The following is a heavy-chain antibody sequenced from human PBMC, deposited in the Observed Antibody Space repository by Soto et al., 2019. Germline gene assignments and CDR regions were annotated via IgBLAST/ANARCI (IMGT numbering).Heavy chain of an antibody. D-gene: IGHD2-2*01. CDR2: ISAYNGNT. Sequence: QVQLVQSGAEVKKPGPSVKVSCKASGYTFTSYGISWVRQAPGQGLEWMGWISAYNGNTTYAQKLQGRVTMTTDTCTSAAYMDLRSLRSDDTAVYYCARGLGNHNIVVVPAAVTLPDYWGQVTLIIVSS. CDR3: ARGLGNHNIVVVPAAVTLPDY. CDR1: GYTFTSYG. V-gene: IGHV1-18*01. J-gene: IGHJ4*02.